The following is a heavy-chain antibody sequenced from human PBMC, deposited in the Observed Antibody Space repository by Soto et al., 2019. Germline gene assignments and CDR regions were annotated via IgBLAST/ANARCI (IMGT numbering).Heavy chain of an antibody. CDR3: AKFWSGFAYGMDV. J-gene: IGHJ6*02. Sequence: TGGSLRLSCAASGFTFSSYSMNWVRQAPGKGLEWVSSISSSSSYIYYADSVKGRFTISRDNSKNTLYLQMNSLRAEDTAVYYCAKFWSGFAYGMDVWGQGTTVTVSS. CDR1: GFTFSSYS. D-gene: IGHD3-3*01. CDR2: ISSSSSYI. V-gene: IGHV3-21*04.